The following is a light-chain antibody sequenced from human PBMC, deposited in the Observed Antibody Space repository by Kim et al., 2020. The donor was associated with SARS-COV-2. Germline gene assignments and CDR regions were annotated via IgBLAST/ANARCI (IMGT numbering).Light chain of an antibody. CDR3: QTWGTGIRMV. CDR2: LNSDGSH. V-gene: IGLV4-69*01. Sequence: QLVLTQSPSASASLGASVKLTCTLSSGHRSYAIAWHQQQPEKGHRYLMKLNSDGSHSKGDGIPDRSSGSSSGDERYLTISSLQSEDEADYYCQTWGTGIRMVFGGGTQLTVL. J-gene: IGLJ2*01. CDR1: SGHRSYA.